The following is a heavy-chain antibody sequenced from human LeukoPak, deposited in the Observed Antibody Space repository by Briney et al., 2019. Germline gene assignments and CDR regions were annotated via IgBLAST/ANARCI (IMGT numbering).Heavy chain of an antibody. CDR3: ARVRCSGGSCYSGWFDP. Sequence: GGSLRLSCAASGFTFSSYAMHWVRQAPGKGLEYVSAISSNGGSTYYANSVKGRFTISRDKSKNTLYLQMGSLRAEDMAVYYCARVRCSGGSCYSGWFDPWGQGTLVTVSS. V-gene: IGHV3-64*01. CDR1: GFTFSSYA. J-gene: IGHJ5*02. CDR2: ISSNGGST. D-gene: IGHD2-15*01.